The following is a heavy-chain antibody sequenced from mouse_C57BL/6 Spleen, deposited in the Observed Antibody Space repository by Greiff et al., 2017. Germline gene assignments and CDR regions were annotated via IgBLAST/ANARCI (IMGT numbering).Heavy chain of an antibody. V-gene: IGHV3-6*01. CDR3: ARDEILRYYAMDY. Sequence: DVQLQESGPGLVKPSQSLSLTCSVTGFSITSGYYWNWIRQFPGNKLEWMGYISYDGSNNYNPSLKNRISITRDTSKNQFFLKLNSVTTEDTATYYCARDEILRYYAMDYWGQGTSVTVSS. J-gene: IGHJ4*01. D-gene: IGHD1-1*01. CDR2: ISYDGSN. CDR1: GFSITSGYY.